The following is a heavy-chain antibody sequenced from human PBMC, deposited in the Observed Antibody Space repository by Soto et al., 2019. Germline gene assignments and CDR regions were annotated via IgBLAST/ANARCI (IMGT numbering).Heavy chain of an antibody. D-gene: IGHD3-10*01. CDR2: LSGSGGTT. J-gene: IGHJ4*02. CDR3: AKQRADYGSGADTFYFDS. Sequence: AWGSLRLSCTFSGVTFSNYAMNWVRQAPGKGLEWVSSLSGSGGTTYYADSVKGRFIISRDNSKNTLYLLMNRLRAEDTALYYCAKQRADYGSGADTFYFDSWGQGALVTVSS. CDR1: GVTFSNYA. V-gene: IGHV3-23*01.